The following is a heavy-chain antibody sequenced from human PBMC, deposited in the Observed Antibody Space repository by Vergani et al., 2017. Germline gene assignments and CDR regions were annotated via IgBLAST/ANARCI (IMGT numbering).Heavy chain of an antibody. V-gene: IGHV3-23*01. CDR2: IGTSGGST. D-gene: IGHD6-13*01. Sequence: EVQLLESGGGLVQPGGSLRLSCAASGFTLSNYAMSWVRQAPGGGLEWVSTIGTSGGSTYYADSVKGRFTVSRDNSKTTLYLQMNSLRAEDTAVYYCAKDSAAGTFDYYYGMDVWGQGTTVTVSS. J-gene: IGHJ6*02. CDR3: AKDSAAGTFDYYYGMDV. CDR1: GFTLSNYA.